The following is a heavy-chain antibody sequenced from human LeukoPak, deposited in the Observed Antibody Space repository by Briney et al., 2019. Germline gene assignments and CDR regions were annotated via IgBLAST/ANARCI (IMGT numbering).Heavy chain of an antibody. CDR2: IRSDGSST. Sequence: GGSLRLSCAASGFTFTSYFMHWVRQAPGKGLVWVSRIRSDGSSTSYAESVRGRFTISSDNAKSTLYLQMNSLRAEDTAVYYCARSGWAYFFDYWGQGTLVTVSS. CDR1: GFTFTSYF. V-gene: IGHV3-74*01. CDR3: ARSGWAYFFDY. J-gene: IGHJ4*02. D-gene: IGHD3-22*01.